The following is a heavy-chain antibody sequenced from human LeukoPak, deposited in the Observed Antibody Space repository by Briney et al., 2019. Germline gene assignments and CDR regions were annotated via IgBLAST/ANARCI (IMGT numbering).Heavy chain of an antibody. V-gene: IGHV4-61*02. Sequence: PSQTLSLTCTVSGGSISSGSYYWSWIRQPAGRGLEWIGRIYTSGSTNYNPHLKSRVAISVDTSNNQFSLKLSSVTAADTAVYYCASGLRYFDLYYWGQGTLVTVSS. CDR1: GGSISSGSYY. J-gene: IGHJ4*02. CDR2: IYTSGST. D-gene: IGHD3-9*01. CDR3: ASGLRYFDLYY.